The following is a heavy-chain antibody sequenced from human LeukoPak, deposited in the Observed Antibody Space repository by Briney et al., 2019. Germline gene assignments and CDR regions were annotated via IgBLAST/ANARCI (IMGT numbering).Heavy chain of an antibody. V-gene: IGHV3-30*18. CDR3: AKGGNDFYYYGLDV. CDR1: RFTFNSYG. D-gene: IGHD1-1*01. J-gene: IGHJ6*02. Sequence: PGGSLRLSCAASRFTFNSYGMHWVRQAPGRGLEWVAVISYDGSNEYYVDPVKGRFNISRDNSKNTLYLQMHSLRVEDTARYYCAKGGNDFYYYGLDVWGQGTTVTVSS. CDR2: ISYDGSNE.